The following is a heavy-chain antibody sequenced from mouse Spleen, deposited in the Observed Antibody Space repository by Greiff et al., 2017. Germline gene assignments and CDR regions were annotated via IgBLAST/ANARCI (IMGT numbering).Heavy chain of an antibody. CDR2: ISSGGGNT. CDR3: ARHRYAYAMDY. V-gene: IGHV5-9-3*01. CDR1: GFTFSSYA. D-gene: IGHD2-14*01. J-gene: IGHJ4*01. Sequence: EVHLVESGGGLVKLGGSLKLSCAASGFTFSSYAMSWVRQTPEKRLEWVATISSGGGNTYYPDSVKGRFTISRDNAKNTLYLQMSSLKSEDTAMYYCARHRYAYAMDYWGQGTSVTVSS.